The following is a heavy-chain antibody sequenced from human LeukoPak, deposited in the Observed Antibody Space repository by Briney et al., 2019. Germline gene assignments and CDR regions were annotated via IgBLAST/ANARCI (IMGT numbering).Heavy chain of an antibody. V-gene: IGHV3-11*04. CDR2: ISSSGSTI. CDR3: ARTDGGIPLYYFDY. CDR1: GFTFSDYY. J-gene: IGHJ4*02. D-gene: IGHD3-16*01. Sequence: GGSLRLSCAASGFTFSDYYMSWIRQAPGKGLEGVSYISSSGSTIYYADSGKGRFTISRDNSKNSLYLQMNSLRPEDTAVYYCARTDGGIPLYYFDYWGQGTLVTVSS.